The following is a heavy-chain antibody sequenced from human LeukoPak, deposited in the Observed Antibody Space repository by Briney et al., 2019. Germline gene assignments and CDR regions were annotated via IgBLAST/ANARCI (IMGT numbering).Heavy chain of an antibody. Sequence: PGGSLRLSCAASGFTFDDYGMSWVRQAPGKGLEWVSGINWNGGSTGYADSVKGRFTISRDNAKNSLYLQMNSLRAEDTALYYCARTETNYGDYVSYYYYYMDVWGKGTTVTVSS. CDR1: GFTFDDYG. V-gene: IGHV3-20*04. CDR3: ARTETNYGDYVSYYYYYMDV. CDR2: INWNGGST. J-gene: IGHJ6*03. D-gene: IGHD4-17*01.